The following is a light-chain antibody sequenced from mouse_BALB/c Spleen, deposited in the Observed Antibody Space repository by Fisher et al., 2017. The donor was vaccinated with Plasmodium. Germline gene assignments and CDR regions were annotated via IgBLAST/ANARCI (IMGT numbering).Light chain of an antibody. J-gene: IGKJ1*01. CDR1: QDINRY. CDR3: LQYGEFPPT. CDR2: RAN. V-gene: IGKV14-111*01. Sequence: TRTPSSMYASLGERVTITCKASQDINRYLTWFQQKPGKSPKTLIYRANRLVDGVPSRFSGSGSGQDYSLTISSMEYEDMGIYYCLQYGEFPPTFGGGTTLEIK.